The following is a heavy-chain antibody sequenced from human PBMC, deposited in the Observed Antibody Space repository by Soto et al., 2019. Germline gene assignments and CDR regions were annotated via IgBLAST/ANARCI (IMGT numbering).Heavy chain of an antibody. Sequence: QVQFVQSGAELKKPGASVKVSCKASGYTFTNYAMHWVRQAPGQRLEWMGWINAGNGNTKYSQKFQGRVTITRDTAARTAYVELTSLRSDDTAVYYCARAGYCSSNSCSDAFDIWGQGTLVTVSS. J-gene: IGHJ3*02. D-gene: IGHD2-2*01. CDR2: INAGNGNT. CDR3: ARAGYCSSNSCSDAFDI. V-gene: IGHV1-3*01. CDR1: GYTFTNYA.